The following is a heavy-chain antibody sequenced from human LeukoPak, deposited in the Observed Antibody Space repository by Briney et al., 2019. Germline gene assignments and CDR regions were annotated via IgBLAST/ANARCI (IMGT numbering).Heavy chain of an antibody. CDR1: GYTFTSYG. V-gene: IGHV1-18*01. J-gene: IGHJ4*02. Sequence: ASVKVSCKASGYTFTSYGISWVRQAPGQGLEWMGWISAYNGNTNYAQKLQGRVTMTTDTSTSTAYMELRSLRSDDTAVYYCARDRGVVVITGSDYWGQGTLVTVSS. CDR2: ISAYNGNT. CDR3: ARDRGVVVITGSDY. D-gene: IGHD3-22*01.